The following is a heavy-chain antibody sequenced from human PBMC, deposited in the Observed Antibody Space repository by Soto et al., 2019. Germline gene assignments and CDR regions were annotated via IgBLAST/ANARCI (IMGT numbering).Heavy chain of an antibody. CDR3: ATDLFPDYAGSWVTFRPAGY. D-gene: IGHD2-21*02. CDR2: VAAEDGAA. CDR1: GYTLTELS. J-gene: IGHJ4*02. Sequence: QVELVQSGAEVQKPGASVKVSCKVSGYTLTELSMHWVRQAPGKWLERKGAVAAEDGAASYAQNFQGIVTMTVDTSTDTAYMEVTRLRSEDTAVYYCATDLFPDYAGSWVTFRPAGYWGQGTQVTVSS. V-gene: IGHV1-24*01.